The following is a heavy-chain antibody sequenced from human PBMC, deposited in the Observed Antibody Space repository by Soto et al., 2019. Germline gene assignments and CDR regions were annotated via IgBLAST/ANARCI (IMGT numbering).Heavy chain of an antibody. Sequence: EVQLLDSGGGLVQHGGSLSLSCAASGFTFRTHAMSWVRQAPGKGLEWVSTISDSGTTYYANSVKGRFTISRDNSRESLALQINSLRVEDTAVSHCAKGCEGSCLRTSLLYFSAYWGQGTLVTVAA. V-gene: IGHV3-23*01. D-gene: IGHD2-2*01. CDR1: GFTFRTHA. J-gene: IGHJ4*02. CDR2: ISDSGTT. CDR3: AKGCEGSCLRTSLLYFSAY.